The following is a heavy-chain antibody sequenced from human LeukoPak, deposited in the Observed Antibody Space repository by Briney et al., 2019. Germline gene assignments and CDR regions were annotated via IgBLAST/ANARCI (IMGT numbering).Heavy chain of an antibody. Sequence: SETLSLTCTVSGGSISSSSYYWGWIRQPPGKGLEWIGSIYYSGSTYYNPSLKSRVTISVDTSKNRFSLKLSSVTAADTAVYYCARVKGITMIVVVRRPGYYYMDVWGKGTTVTVSS. CDR3: ARVKGITMIVVVRRPGYYYMDV. J-gene: IGHJ6*03. CDR2: IYYSGST. V-gene: IGHV4-39*07. CDR1: GGSISSSSYY. D-gene: IGHD3-22*01.